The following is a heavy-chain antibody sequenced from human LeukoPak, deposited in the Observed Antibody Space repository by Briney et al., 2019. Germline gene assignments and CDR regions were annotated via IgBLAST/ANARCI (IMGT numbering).Heavy chain of an antibody. J-gene: IGHJ4*02. V-gene: IGHV3-30-3*01. D-gene: IGHD3-22*01. CDR3: AGRRWDYYDSSGYPGY. CDR1: GFTFSSYA. CDR2: ISYDGSNK. Sequence: AGGSLRLSCAASGFTFSSYAMHWVRQAPGKGLEWVAVISYDGSNKYYADSVKGRFTISRDNSKNTLHLQMNSLRAEDTAVYYCAGRRWDYYDSSGYPGYWGQGTLVTVSS.